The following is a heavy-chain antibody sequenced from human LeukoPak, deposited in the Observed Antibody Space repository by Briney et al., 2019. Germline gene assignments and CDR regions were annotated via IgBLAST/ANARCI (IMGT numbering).Heavy chain of an antibody. J-gene: IGHJ6*03. D-gene: IGHD3-3*01. Sequence: GGSLRLSCAASGFTFSSYAVHWVRQAPGKGLEYVSAISSNGGSTYYANSVKCRFTISRDNSKNTLYLQMGSLRSEDMAVYYCARDGTYYDFWSGYSTFMDVWGKGTTVTVSS. V-gene: IGHV3-64*01. CDR3: ARDGTYYDFWSGYSTFMDV. CDR1: GFTFSSYA. CDR2: ISSNGGST.